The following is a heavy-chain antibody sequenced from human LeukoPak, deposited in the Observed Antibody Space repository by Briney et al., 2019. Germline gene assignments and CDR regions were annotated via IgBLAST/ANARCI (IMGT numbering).Heavy chain of an antibody. CDR2: IWYDGSNK. Sequence: GGSLRLSCAAAVVTFSSYSVHWVRQAPCKGLEWVAVIWYDGSNKYYADSVKGRFTISRDNSKNTLYLQMNSLRAEDTAVYYCARDSSGLFDYWGQGTLVTVSS. V-gene: IGHV3-33*01. J-gene: IGHJ4*02. CDR1: VVTFSSYS. D-gene: IGHD6-19*01. CDR3: ARDSSGLFDY.